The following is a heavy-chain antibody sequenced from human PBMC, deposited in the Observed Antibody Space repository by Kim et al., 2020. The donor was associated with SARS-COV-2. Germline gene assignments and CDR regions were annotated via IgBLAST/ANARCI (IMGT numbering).Heavy chain of an antibody. CDR1: GFTFSSYA. J-gene: IGHJ6*02. Sequence: GGSLRLSCAASGFTFSSYAMSWVRQAPGKGLEWVSAISGSGGSTYYADSVKGRFTISRDNSKNTLYLQMNSLRAKDTAVYYCAKESYSSGYYYYGMDVWGQGTTVTVSS. CDR3: AKESYSSGYYYYGMDV. CDR2: ISGSGGST. D-gene: IGHD3-22*01. V-gene: IGHV3-23*01.